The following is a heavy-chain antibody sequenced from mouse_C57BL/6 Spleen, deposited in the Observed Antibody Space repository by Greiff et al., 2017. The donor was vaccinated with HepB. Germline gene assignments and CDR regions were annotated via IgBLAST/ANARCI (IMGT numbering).Heavy chain of an antibody. CDR1: GYAFSSSW. CDR3: ANLRRSAMDY. Sequence: QVQLQQSGPELVKPGASVKISCKASGYAFSSSWMNWVKQRPGKGLEWIGRIYPGDGDTNYNGKFKGKATLTADKSSSTAYMQLSSLTSEDSAVYFCANLRRSAMDYWGQGTSVTVSS. D-gene: IGHD2-12*01. CDR2: IYPGDGDT. V-gene: IGHV1-82*01. J-gene: IGHJ4*01.